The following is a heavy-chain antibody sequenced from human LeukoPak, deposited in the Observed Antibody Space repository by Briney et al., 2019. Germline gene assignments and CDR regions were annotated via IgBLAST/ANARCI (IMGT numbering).Heavy chain of an antibody. CDR1: GGILSGYG. Sequence: SVKVSCKASGGILSGYGITWVRQAPGQGLEWMGRIIPLLDIPNYAQKFQGRVTITADKSTSTAYMELSSLRSEDTAVYYCARGRGAVAGTGVDDAFDIWGQGTMVTVSS. CDR3: ARGRGAVAGTGVDDAFDI. J-gene: IGHJ3*02. V-gene: IGHV1-69*04. D-gene: IGHD6-19*01. CDR2: IIPLLDIP.